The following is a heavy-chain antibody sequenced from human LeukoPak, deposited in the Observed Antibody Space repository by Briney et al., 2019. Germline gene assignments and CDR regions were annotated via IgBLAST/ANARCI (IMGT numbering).Heavy chain of an antibody. CDR3: ALRRSVAEVDY. Sequence: GGSLRLSCAASGFTFSSYAMSGVRQAPGKGLEWVSAISGSGGSTYYADSVKGRFTISRDNSKNTLYLQMNSLRAEDTAVYYCALRRSVAEVDYWGQGTLVTVSS. D-gene: IGHD6-6*01. V-gene: IGHV3-23*01. J-gene: IGHJ4*02. CDR2: ISGSGGST. CDR1: GFTFSSYA.